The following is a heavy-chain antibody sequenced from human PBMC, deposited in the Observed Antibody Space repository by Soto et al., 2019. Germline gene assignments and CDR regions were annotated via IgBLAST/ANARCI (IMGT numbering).Heavy chain of an antibody. Sequence: GGSLRLSCAASGFTFSSYAMHWVRQAPGKGLEYVSAISSNGGSTYYANSVKGRFTISRDNSKNTLYLQMGSLGAEDMAVYYCARGSGDYIWGSYRYRAFDIWGQGTMVTVSS. CDR1: GFTFSSYA. D-gene: IGHD3-16*02. CDR3: ARGSGDYIWGSYRYRAFDI. CDR2: ISSNGGST. J-gene: IGHJ3*02. V-gene: IGHV3-64*01.